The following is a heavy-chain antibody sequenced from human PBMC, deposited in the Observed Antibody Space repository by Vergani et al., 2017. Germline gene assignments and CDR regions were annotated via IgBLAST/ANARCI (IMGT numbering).Heavy chain of an antibody. V-gene: IGHV3-9*01. J-gene: IGHJ3*02. D-gene: IGHD1-1*01. Sequence: EVQLVESGGGLVQPGRSLRLSCAASGFTFDDYAMHWVRQAPGKGLEWVSGISWNSGSIGYADSVKGRFTITSDNAKNSLYLQMNSLRAEDTALYYCAKEGANWLVSDAFDIWGQGTMVTVSS. CDR3: AKEGANWLVSDAFDI. CDR1: GFTFDDYA. CDR2: ISWNSGSI.